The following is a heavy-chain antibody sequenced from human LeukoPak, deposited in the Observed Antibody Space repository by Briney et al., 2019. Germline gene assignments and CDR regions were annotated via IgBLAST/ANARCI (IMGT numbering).Heavy chain of an antibody. Sequence: SETLSLTCVVYGGSFSGYYWSWIRQSPGKGLEWIGEINHRGSTSYNPSLKSRVTISVDTSKNQFSLKLSSVTAADTAVYYCASSLYYDSSLILKDAFDIWGQGTMVTVSS. V-gene: IGHV4-34*01. D-gene: IGHD3-22*01. J-gene: IGHJ3*02. CDR2: INHRGST. CDR1: GGSFSGYY. CDR3: ASSLYYDSSLILKDAFDI.